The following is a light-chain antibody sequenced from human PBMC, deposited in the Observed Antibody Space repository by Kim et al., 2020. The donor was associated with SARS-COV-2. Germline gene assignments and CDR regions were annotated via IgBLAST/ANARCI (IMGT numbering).Light chain of an antibody. J-gene: IGKJ4*01. V-gene: IGKV3-11*01. CDR2: DAS. CDR1: QSVSSY. CDR3: QQRSNWPPLT. Sequence: SRGERAPLSCRASQSVSSYLAWYQQKPGQAPRLLIYDASNRATGIPARFSGSGSGTDFTLTISSLEPEDFAVYYCQQRSNWPPLTFGGGTKVDIK.